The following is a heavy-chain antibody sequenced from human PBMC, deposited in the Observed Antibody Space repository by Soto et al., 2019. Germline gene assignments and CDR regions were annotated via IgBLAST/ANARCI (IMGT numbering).Heavy chain of an antibody. Sequence: GGSLRLSCAASGFTFSNYAMSWVRQAPEKGLEWVSSITGDGGSTYHADSVKGRFTISRDNSKNTLFLQMNSLRAEDTAVYYCGKDKEPDAVWDTAFWGQGTRVTVSS. CDR1: GFTFSNYA. CDR3: GKDKEPDAVWDTAF. D-gene: IGHD3-16*01. J-gene: IGHJ4*02. CDR2: ITGDGGST. V-gene: IGHV3-23*01.